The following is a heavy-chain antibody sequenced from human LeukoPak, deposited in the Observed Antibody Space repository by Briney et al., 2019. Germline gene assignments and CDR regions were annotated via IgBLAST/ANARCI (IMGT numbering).Heavy chain of an antibody. CDR1: GDSISNINW. V-gene: IGHV4-4*02. CDR2: IHDGGST. D-gene: IGHD3-16*01. Sequence: SETLSLTCAVSGDSISNINWWWSWVRQPPGKGLEWIGEIHDGGSTTYHPSLKSRVTISVDKSKNQFSLTLTSVTAADTAVYFCARGVHYAWNSWGQGTLVTVSS. CDR3: ARGVHYAWNS. J-gene: IGHJ4*02.